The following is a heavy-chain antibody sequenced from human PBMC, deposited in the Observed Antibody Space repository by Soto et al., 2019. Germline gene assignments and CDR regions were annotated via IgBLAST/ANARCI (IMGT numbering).Heavy chain of an antibody. D-gene: IGHD1-7*01. CDR3: ARRARTATTNWGAFDI. J-gene: IGHJ3*02. V-gene: IGHV3-23*01. CDR1: GFTFSNYV. Sequence: GGSLRLSCAASGFTFSNYVMNWVRQAPGKGLEWVSTISYSADKTFYADSVKGRFTISRDNSRDTLFLQMNSLRADDAAVYYCARRARTATTNWGAFDIWGQGTMVTVS. CDR2: ISYSADKT.